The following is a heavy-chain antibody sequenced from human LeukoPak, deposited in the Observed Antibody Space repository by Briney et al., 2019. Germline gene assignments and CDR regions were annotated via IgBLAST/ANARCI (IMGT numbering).Heavy chain of an antibody. V-gene: IGHV1-8*01. Sequence: GASVKVSCKASGYTFTTYDINWVRQATGQGPELMGWMNPNSGNTGYAQKFQGRVTMTRNTSISTAYMELSSLRFEDTAVYYCARGNRYSYGSGSSCFDYWGLGTLVTVSS. CDR2: MNPNSGNT. CDR3: ARGNRYSYGSGSSCFDY. D-gene: IGHD3-10*01. J-gene: IGHJ4*02. CDR1: GYTFTTYD.